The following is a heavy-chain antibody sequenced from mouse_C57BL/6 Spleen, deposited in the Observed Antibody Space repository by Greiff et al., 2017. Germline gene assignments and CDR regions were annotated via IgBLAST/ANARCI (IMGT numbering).Heavy chain of an antibody. Sequence: VQLQQPGAELVRPGTSVKVSCKASGYAFTSYLIEWVKQRPGQGLEWIGVINPGSGGTNYNEKFKGKATLTADKSSSTAYMQLSSLTSEDSAVYFCARSGGYYRDIDVWGKGTTVTVSS. CDR3: ARSGGYYRDIDV. V-gene: IGHV1-54*01. CDR1: GYAFTSYL. D-gene: IGHD2-3*01. CDR2: INPGSGGT. J-gene: IGHJ1*03.